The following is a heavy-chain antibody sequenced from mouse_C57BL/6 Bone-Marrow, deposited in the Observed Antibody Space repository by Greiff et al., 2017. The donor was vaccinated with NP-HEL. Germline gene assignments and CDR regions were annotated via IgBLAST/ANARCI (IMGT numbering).Heavy chain of an antibody. Sequence: EVKLVESVAELVRPGASVKLSCTASGFNIKNTYMHWVKQRPEQGLEWIGRIDPANGNTKYAPKFQGKATITADTSSNTAYLQLSSLTSEDTAIYYCARFPHYGNYVYYAMDYWGQGTSVTVSS. D-gene: IGHD2-1*01. V-gene: IGHV14-3*01. CDR2: IDPANGNT. CDR3: ARFPHYGNYVYYAMDY. J-gene: IGHJ4*01. CDR1: GFNIKNTY.